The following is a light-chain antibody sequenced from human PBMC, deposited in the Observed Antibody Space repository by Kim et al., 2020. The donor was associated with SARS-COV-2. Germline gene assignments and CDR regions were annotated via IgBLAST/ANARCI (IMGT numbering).Light chain of an antibody. V-gene: IGLV3-1*01. CDR2: QDS. CDR1: KLGDKY. Sequence: SYELTQPPSVSVSPGQTASITCSGDKLGDKYACWYQQKPGQSPVLVIYQDSKRPSGIPERFSGSNSGNTATLTISGTQAMDEADYYCQAWDSSTAYGVFG. CDR3: QAWDSSTAYGV. J-gene: IGLJ2*01.